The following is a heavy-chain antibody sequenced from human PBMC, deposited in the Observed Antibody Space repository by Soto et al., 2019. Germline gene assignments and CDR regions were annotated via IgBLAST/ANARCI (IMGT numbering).Heavy chain of an antibody. Sequence: QVQLVQSGAEVKKPGASVKVSCKASGYTFTSYGISWVRQAPGQGLEWMGWISAYNGNTNYAQKLQGRVTMTTDTSTSTAYMELRSLRSDDTAVYYCARDKGGDSSGWSYHYYYGMDVWGQGTTVTVSS. CDR1: GYTFTSYG. V-gene: IGHV1-18*01. J-gene: IGHJ6*02. CDR3: ARDKGGDSSGWSYHYYYGMDV. D-gene: IGHD6-19*01. CDR2: ISAYNGNT.